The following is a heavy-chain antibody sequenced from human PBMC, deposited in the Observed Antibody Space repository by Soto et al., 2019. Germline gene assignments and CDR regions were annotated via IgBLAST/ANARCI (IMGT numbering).Heavy chain of an antibody. V-gene: IGHV3-30*18. CDR2: ISYDGSNK. CDR1: GFTFSSYG. Sequence: QVQLVESGGGVVQPGRSLRLSCAASGFTFSSYGMHWVRQAPGKGLEWVAVISYDGSNKYYADSVKGRFTISRDNSQNTLYLQMNILRAEDTAVYYCAKGLRFLEWLLPPQNWFDPWGQGTLVTVSS. CDR3: AKGLRFLEWLLPPQNWFDP. D-gene: IGHD3-3*01. J-gene: IGHJ5*02.